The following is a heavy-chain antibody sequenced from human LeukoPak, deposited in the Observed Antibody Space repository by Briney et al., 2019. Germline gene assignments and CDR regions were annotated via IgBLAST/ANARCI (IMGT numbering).Heavy chain of an antibody. J-gene: IGHJ4*02. D-gene: IGHD4-17*01. CDR1: GGSFSGYY. CDR2: INHSGST. Sequence: MSSETLSLTCAVYGGSFSGYYWSWIRQPPGKGLEWIGEINHSGSTNYNPSLKSRVTISVDTSKNQFSLKLSSVTAADTAVYYCARRPTGIDYWGQGTLVTVSS. V-gene: IGHV4-34*01. CDR3: ARRPTGIDY.